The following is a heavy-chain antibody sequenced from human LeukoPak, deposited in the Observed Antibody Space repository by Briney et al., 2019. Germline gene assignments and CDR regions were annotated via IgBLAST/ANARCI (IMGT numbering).Heavy chain of an antibody. CDR3: ARDSYYYGSGSYYKFGY. J-gene: IGHJ4*02. D-gene: IGHD3-10*01. Sequence: ASVKVSCKASGGTFSSYAISWVRQAPGQGLEWMGGIIPIFGTANYAQKFQGRVTITADESTSTAYMELSSLRSEDTAVYYCARDSYYYGSGSYYKFGYWGQGTLVTVSS. CDR1: GGTFSSYA. CDR2: IIPIFGTA. V-gene: IGHV1-69*13.